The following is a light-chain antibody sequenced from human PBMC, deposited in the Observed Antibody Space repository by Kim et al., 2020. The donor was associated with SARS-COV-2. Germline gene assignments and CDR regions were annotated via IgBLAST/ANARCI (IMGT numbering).Light chain of an antibody. CDR2: GDI. Sequence: QSVLTQPPSVSGAPGQRVTIYCTGSSSNIGSYDVHLYQRLPGTAPRLLIYGDINRPSGVPDRFSGSKSGTSASLAITGLQAEDEADYYCQSYDSRLSGYWVFGGGTQLTVL. V-gene: IGLV1-40*01. CDR1: SSNIGSYD. J-gene: IGLJ3*02. CDR3: QSYDSRLSGYWV.